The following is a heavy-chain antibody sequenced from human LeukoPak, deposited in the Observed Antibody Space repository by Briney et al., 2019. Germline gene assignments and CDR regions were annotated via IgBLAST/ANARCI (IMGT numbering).Heavy chain of an antibody. CDR1: GYTFTSYA. V-gene: IGHV1-3*01. D-gene: IGHD2-15*01. CDR2: INAGNGNT. J-gene: IGHJ6*02. Sequence: PGASVKVSCKASGYTFTSYAMHWVRQAPGQRLEWMGWINAGNGNTKYSQKFQGRVTITRDTSASTAYMELSSLRSEDTAVYYCASGSCSGGSCYKDYYYYYGMDVWGQGTTVTVSS. CDR3: ASGSCSGGSCYKDYYYYYGMDV.